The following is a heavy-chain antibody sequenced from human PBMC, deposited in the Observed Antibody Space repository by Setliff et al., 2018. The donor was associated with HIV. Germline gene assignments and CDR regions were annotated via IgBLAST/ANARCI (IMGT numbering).Heavy chain of an antibody. CDR2: IGYDGSKE. Sequence: PGGSLRLSCAASGFAFSGHQMSWVRQAPAKGLEWVAVIGYDGSKEYYADSVKGRFTVSRDNSKNTLYLQMNSLRGEDTAVYYCARDPRFDAFDIWGQGTMVTVSS. CDR3: ARDPRFDAFDI. V-gene: IGHV3-30-3*01. J-gene: IGHJ3*02. CDR1: GFAFSGHQ.